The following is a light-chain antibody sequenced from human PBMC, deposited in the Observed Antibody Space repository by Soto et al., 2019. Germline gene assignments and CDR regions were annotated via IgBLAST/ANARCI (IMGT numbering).Light chain of an antibody. Sequence: EIVMTQSPATLSVSPGERATLSCRASQSVSSNLAWYQQKPGQAPRLLIHGASTRATGIPARFSGSGSGTEFTLTISSLQSEDFAVYYCQQYNNWPPLTFGGGTKVGIK. CDR1: QSVSSN. V-gene: IGKV3-15*01. CDR2: GAS. CDR3: QQYNNWPPLT. J-gene: IGKJ4*01.